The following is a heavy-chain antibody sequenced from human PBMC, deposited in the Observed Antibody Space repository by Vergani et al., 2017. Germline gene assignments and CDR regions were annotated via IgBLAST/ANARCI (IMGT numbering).Heavy chain of an antibody. J-gene: IGHJ6*02. Sequence: QVQLVESGGGVVQPGRSLRLSCAASGFTFSSYGMHWVRQAPGKGLEWVAVISYDGSNKYYADSVKGRFTISRDNSKNTLYLQMNSLRAEDTAVYYCARDMIYDSSGYYYYYGMDVWGQGTTVTVSS. CDR3: ARDMIYDSSGYYYYYGMDV. CDR1: GFTFSSYG. CDR2: ISYDGSNK. D-gene: IGHD3-22*01. V-gene: IGHV3-30*19.